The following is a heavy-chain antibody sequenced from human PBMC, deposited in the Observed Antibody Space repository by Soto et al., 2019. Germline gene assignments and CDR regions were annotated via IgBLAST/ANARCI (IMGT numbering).Heavy chain of an antibody. J-gene: IGHJ2*01. CDR1: GFTFSDYA. D-gene: IGHD3-16*01. CDR2: ISATGGNI. Sequence: GGSLRLSCATSGFTFSDYAMTWVRQAPGKGLEWVATISATGGNIEYTDSLKGRFTISRDNSKNTLYLQLNGLTSDDTAVHYCAKVVGGLGYFDLWGRGTLVTVSS. V-gene: IGHV3-23*01. CDR3: AKVVGGLGYFDL.